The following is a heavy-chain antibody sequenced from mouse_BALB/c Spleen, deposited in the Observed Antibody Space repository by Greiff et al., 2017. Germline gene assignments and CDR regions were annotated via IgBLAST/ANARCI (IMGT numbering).Heavy chain of an antibody. CDR3: ARHFDYDGEAMDY. CDR1: GFTFSSYA. Sequence: EVKLVESGGGLVKPGGSLKLSCAASGFTFSSYAMSWVRQTPEKRLEWVATISSGGSYTYYPDSVKGRFTISRDNAKNTLYLQMSSLRSEDTAMYYCARHFDYDGEAMDYWGQGTSVTVSS. J-gene: IGHJ4*01. CDR2: ISSGGSYT. V-gene: IGHV5-9-3*01. D-gene: IGHD2-4*01.